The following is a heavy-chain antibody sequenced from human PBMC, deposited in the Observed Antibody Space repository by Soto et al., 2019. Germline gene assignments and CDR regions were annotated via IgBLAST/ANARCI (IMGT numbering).Heavy chain of an antibody. D-gene: IGHD1-26*01. V-gene: IGHV3-74*01. J-gene: IGHJ3*01. CDR3: ARGDRGAFDL. CDR2: IHSDGSST. Sequence: GGSLRLSCEASGFIFSYYWMHWVRQAPGKGLVWVSRIHSDGSSTTYADFVKGRFIISRDNARNTVDLQMNSVRVEDTAVYYCARGDRGAFDLWGQGTVVTVSS. CDR1: GFIFSYYW.